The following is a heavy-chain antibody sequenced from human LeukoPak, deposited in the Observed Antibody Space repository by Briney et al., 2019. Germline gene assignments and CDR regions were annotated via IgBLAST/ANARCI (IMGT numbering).Heavy chain of an antibody. J-gene: IGHJ6*03. D-gene: IGHD2-2*01. CDR3: ARLNIVVVPAARANYYYYYMDV. Sequence: GESLKISCKGSGYSFTSYWIGWVRQMPGKGLEWMGIIYPGDSDTRYSPSFQCQVTISADKSISTAYLQWSSLKASDTAMYYCARLNIVVVPAARANYYYYYMDVWGKGTTVTVSS. CDR2: IYPGDSDT. CDR1: GYSFTSYW. V-gene: IGHV5-51*01.